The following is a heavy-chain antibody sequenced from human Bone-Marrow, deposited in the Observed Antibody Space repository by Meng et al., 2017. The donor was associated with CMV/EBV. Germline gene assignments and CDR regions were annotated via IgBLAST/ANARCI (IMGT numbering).Heavy chain of an antibody. Sequence: ASVKVSCKASGYTFTSYYMHWVRQAPGQGLEWMGIINPSGGSTSYAQKFQGRVTMTRDTSTSTVYMELSSLRSDDTAVYYCARDRGDGYNSTRYYYYGMDVWGQGTTVTVSS. D-gene: IGHD5-24*01. CDR2: INPSGGST. J-gene: IGHJ6*02. CDR1: GYTFTSYY. CDR3: ARDRGDGYNSTRYYYYGMDV. V-gene: IGHV1-46*01.